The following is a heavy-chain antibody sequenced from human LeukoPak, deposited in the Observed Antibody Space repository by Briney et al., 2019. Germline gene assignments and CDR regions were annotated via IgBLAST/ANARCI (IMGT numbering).Heavy chain of an antibody. CDR2: ISYDGSNT. J-gene: IGHJ4*02. Sequence: GGSLKLSCAASGFTFSSYAVHWVRQAPGKGLEWVAVISYDGSNTYYAHSVKGRFTISRDNSTNTLYLQLNSLRAEDTAVYYCARGYPIVGAIHFDYWGQGTLVTVSS. D-gene: IGHD1-26*01. V-gene: IGHV3-30-3*01. CDR3: ARGYPIVGAIHFDY. CDR1: GFTFSSYA.